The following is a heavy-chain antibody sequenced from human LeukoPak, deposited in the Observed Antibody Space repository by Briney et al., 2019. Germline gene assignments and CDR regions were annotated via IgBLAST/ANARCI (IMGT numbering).Heavy chain of an antibody. CDR2: LYSDDTT. V-gene: IGHV3-53*01. Sequence: GGSLRLSCAASGIIVNSNYMNWVRQAPGKGLEWVSVLYSDDTTYYADSVKGRFTISRDNSKNTLYLQMNNLRAKDTAVYYCARGGGYYAIDYWGQGTLVTVSS. CDR3: ARGGGYYAIDY. J-gene: IGHJ4*02. CDR1: GIIVNSNY. D-gene: IGHD1-26*01.